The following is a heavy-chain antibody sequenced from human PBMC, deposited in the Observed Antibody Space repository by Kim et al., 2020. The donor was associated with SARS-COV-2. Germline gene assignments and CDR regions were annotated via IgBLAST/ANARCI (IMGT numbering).Heavy chain of an antibody. J-gene: IGHJ6*02. V-gene: IGHV4-59*09. D-gene: IGHD3-16*01. CDR3: TRGMSHNYYGMDV. Sequence: YNPSLKSRATISLDMSQNQFSLRLTSLTAADTAIYYCTRGMSHNYYGMDVWGQGTTVTVSS.